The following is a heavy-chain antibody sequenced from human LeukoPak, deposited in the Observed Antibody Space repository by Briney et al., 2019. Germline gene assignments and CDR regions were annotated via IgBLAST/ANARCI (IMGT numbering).Heavy chain of an antibody. Sequence: ASVKVSCKASGYTFTGHYMHWVRQAPGQGLEWMGWINPNSGGTNYAQKFQGWVTMTRDTSISTAYMELSRLRSDDTAVYYCARGRGYCSGGSCLLDAFNIWGQGTMVTVSS. CDR1: GYTFTGHY. V-gene: IGHV1-2*04. CDR2: INPNSGGT. CDR3: ARGRGYCSGGSCLLDAFNI. J-gene: IGHJ3*02. D-gene: IGHD2-15*01.